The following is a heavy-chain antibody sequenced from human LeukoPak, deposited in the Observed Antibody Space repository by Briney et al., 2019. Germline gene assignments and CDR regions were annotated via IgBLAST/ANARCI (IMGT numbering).Heavy chain of an antibody. CDR2: MNPNSGNT. Sequence: ASVKVSCKASGYTFTGYYMHWVRQATGQGLEWMGWMNPNSGNTGYAQKFQGRVTMTRNTSISTAYMELSSLRSEDTAVYYCAKGATYEFDYWGQGSLVTVSS. V-gene: IGHV1-8*02. CDR3: AKGATYEFDY. D-gene: IGHD1-26*01. J-gene: IGHJ4*02. CDR1: GYTFTGYY.